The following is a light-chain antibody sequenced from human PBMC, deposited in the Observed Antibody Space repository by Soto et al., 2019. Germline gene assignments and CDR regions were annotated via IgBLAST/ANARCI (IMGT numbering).Light chain of an antibody. CDR3: QQRSNWPPIT. CDR2: DAS. J-gene: IGKJ5*01. CDR1: QSVSSN. V-gene: IGKV3-11*01. Sequence: EIVMTQSPATLCVSPGERATLSCRASQSVSSNLAWYQQKPGQAPRLLIYDASNRATGIPARFSGSGSGTDFTLTISSLEPEDFAVYYCQQRSNWPPITFGQGTRLEIK.